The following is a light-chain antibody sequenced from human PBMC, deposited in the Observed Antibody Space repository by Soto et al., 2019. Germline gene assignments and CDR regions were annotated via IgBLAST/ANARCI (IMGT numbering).Light chain of an antibody. J-gene: IGKJ1*01. V-gene: IGKV3-15*01. CDR2: DAS. CDR1: QSVSSN. Sequence: EIVMTQSPATLSVSPGERATLSSRASQSVSSNLAWYQQKPGQAPRLLIYDASTRATGIPARFSGSGSGTGFTHTISSLQSEDFAVYYCQQYNNWPTFGQGTKVDIK. CDR3: QQYNNWPT.